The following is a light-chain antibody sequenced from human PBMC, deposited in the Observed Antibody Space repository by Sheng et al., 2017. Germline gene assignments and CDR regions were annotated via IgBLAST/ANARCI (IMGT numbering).Light chain of an antibody. J-gene: IGLJ2*01. CDR2: EVS. V-gene: IGLV2-14*01. Sequence: QSALTQPASVSGSPGQSITISCTGTSSDVGGYNYVSWYQQHPDKAPRLVIYEVSNRPSGVSNRFSGSKSGNTASLTISGLQAEDEADYYCCSYTSTSSLLFGGGTKVTVL. CDR3: CSYTSTSSLL. CDR1: SSDVGGYNY.